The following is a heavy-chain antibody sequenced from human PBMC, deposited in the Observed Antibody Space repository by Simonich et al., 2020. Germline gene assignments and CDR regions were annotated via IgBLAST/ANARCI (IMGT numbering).Heavy chain of an antibody. CDR1: GGSISSGSYY. Sequence: QLQLQESGPGLVKPSETLSLTCTVSGGSISSGSYYWGWLRQPPGKGREWIGSIYYSGSTYKNPSLKSRVTISVDTSKNQFSLKLRSVTAADTAVYYCARHAGFAFDIWGQGTMVTVSS. J-gene: IGHJ3*02. D-gene: IGHD6-13*01. CDR2: IYYSGST. CDR3: ARHAGFAFDI. V-gene: IGHV4-39*01.